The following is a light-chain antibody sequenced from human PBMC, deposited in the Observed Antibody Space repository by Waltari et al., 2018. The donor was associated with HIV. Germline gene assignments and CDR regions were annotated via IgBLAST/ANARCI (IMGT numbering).Light chain of an antibody. CDR1: QSSSSY. Sequence: DIQMIQSPSSLSASLGERVTITCRASQSSSSYLNWYQQKPGKAPKLLIYAASSLQSGVPSRFSGSGSGTDFTLTISSLQPEDFATYYCQQSYSTPRTFGQGTKVEIK. CDR3: QQSYSTPRT. J-gene: IGKJ1*01. CDR2: AAS. V-gene: IGKV1-39*01.